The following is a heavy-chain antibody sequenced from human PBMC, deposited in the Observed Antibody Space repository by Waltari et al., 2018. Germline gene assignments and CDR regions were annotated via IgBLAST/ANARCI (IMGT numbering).Heavy chain of an antibody. D-gene: IGHD6-19*01. J-gene: IGHJ4*02. CDR1: GFIFSDYA. Sequence: EVQLLESGGGLAQPGGSLRLSCAASGFIFSDYAMSWVRQAPGKGLEGVSEINGSGTGTYYADAVKGRFTISRDNSKNTLYLQMNSLRAEDTALFYCAKGTRSGWSTGPLEYWGQGVFVTVSS. V-gene: IGHV3-23*01. CDR3: AKGTRSGWSTGPLEY. CDR2: INGSGTGT.